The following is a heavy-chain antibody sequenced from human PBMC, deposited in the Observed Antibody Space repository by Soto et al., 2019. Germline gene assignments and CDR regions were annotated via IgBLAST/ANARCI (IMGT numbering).Heavy chain of an antibody. CDR3: ARAREGFLEWSHGMDV. CDR2: IYYSGST. Sequence: SETLSLTCTVSGGSISSYYWSWIRQPPGKGLEWIGYIYYSGSTNYNPSLKSRVTISVDTSKNQFSLKLSSVTAADTAVYYCARAREGFLEWSHGMDVWGQGTTVTVSS. J-gene: IGHJ6*02. D-gene: IGHD3-3*01. V-gene: IGHV4-59*01. CDR1: GGSISSYY.